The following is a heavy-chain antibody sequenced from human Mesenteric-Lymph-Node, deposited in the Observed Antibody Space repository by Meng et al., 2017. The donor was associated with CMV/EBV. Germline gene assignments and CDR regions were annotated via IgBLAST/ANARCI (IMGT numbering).Heavy chain of an antibody. CDR3: AFYSSSGYYFDY. CDR1: GFSFSGHS. D-gene: IGHD2-2*01. Sequence: GGSLRLSCTASGFSFSGHSMHWVRQTPGKGPEWVAFIQYDGSNRLYTDSVKGRFTISRDNSRNTLYLQLKSLRLEDMAICYCAFYSSSGYYFDYWGHGTLVTVSS. J-gene: IGHJ4*01. V-gene: IGHV3-30*02. CDR2: IQYDGSNR.